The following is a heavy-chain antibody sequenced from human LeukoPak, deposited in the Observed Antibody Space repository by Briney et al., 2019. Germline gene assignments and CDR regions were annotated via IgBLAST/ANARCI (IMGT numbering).Heavy chain of an antibody. Sequence: ASVKVSCKPSGYTFTSYGISWVRHAPGQGLEWMGWISAYNGNTNYAQKLQGRVTMTTDTSTSTAYMELRSLRSDDTAVYYCARIAVPAAISPLFDYWGQGTLVTVSS. V-gene: IGHV1-18*01. CDR1: GYTFTSYG. CDR2: ISAYNGNT. CDR3: ARIAVPAAISPLFDY. D-gene: IGHD2-2*02. J-gene: IGHJ4*02.